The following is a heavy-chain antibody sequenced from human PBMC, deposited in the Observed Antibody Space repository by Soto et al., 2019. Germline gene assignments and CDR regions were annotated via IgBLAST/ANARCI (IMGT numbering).Heavy chain of an antibody. CDR1: GGTFTSYS. CDR2: IIPIFGTA. J-gene: IGHJ6*02. D-gene: IGHD3-10*01. V-gene: IGHV1-69*12. Sequence: QVHLVQSGAEVKKPGSSVKVSCKASGGTFTSYSISWVRQAPGQGLEWMGGIIPIFGTADYAQKFQGRVTITADESTSTAYMELSSLRSEETAVYYCASSESRYYYGMDVWGQGTTVTVSS. CDR3: ASSESRYYYGMDV.